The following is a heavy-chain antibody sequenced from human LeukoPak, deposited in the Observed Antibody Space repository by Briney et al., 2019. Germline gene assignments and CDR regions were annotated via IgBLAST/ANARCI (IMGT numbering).Heavy chain of an antibody. V-gene: IGHV4-39*01. CDR3: ARLRNYYDSSGYYSFRYFDY. J-gene: IGHJ4*02. CDR1: GGSINSSSYY. D-gene: IGHD3-22*01. CDR2: IYYSGST. Sequence: PSETLSLTCTVSGGSINSSSYYWGWIRQPPGRGLEWIGSIYYSGSTYYNPSLKSRVTISVDTSKNQFSVKLSSVTAADTAVYYCARLRNYYDSSGYYSFRYFDYWGQGTLVTVSS.